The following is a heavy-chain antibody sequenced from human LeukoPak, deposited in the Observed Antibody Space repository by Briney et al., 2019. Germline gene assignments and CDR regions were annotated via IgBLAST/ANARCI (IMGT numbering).Heavy chain of an antibody. V-gene: IGHV1-2*02. D-gene: IGHD2-2*01. CDR2: INPNSGGT. Sequence: ASVKVSCKASGYTFTGYYMHWVRQAPGQGLEWMGWINPNSGGTNYAQKFQGRVTMTRDTSISTAYMELSRLRSGDTAVYYCARDLGVVPAAMGYYYYGMDVWGQGTTVTVSS. CDR3: ARDLGVVPAAMGYYYYGMDV. CDR1: GYTFTGYY. J-gene: IGHJ6*02.